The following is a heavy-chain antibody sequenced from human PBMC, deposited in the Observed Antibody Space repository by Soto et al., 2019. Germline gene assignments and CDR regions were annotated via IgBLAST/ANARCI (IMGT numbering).Heavy chain of an antibody. Sequence: QVQLVQSGAEVKKPGASVRISCRTSGYTFTSYAITWLRHAPGQRLEWMGWINGGNGDTKYSQQFQDRLSITRDTSATTVSLGLSSLTSEDTAIYYCARGPLSLYSADFRWGQGTLVTVSS. V-gene: IGHV1-3*01. CDR3: ARGPLSLYSADFR. D-gene: IGHD1-26*01. CDR1: GYTFTSYA. J-gene: IGHJ4*02. CDR2: INGGNGDT.